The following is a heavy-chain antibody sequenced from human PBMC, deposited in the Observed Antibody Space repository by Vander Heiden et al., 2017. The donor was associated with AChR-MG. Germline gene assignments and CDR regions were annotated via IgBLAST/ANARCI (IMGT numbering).Heavy chain of an antibody. J-gene: IGHJ4*02. Sequence: QLQLQESGPGLVKTSETLSLTCTVSGGSIGSSSYYWGWISQPPGKGLEWIGSIYYSGSTYYNPSLKSRVTIYVDTSKNQYSLKLSSVTAADTAVYYCERLLYYDGSGNRNYWGQGTLVTVSS. CDR3: ERLLYYDGSGNRNY. V-gene: IGHV4-39*01. D-gene: IGHD3-10*01. CDR2: IYYSGST. CDR1: GGSIGSSSYY.